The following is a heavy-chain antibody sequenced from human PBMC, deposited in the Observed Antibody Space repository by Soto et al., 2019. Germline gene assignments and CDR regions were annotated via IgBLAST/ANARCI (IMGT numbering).Heavy chain of an antibody. CDR1: GFTLSSYA. D-gene: IGHD6-19*01. CDR2: ISYDGSNK. V-gene: IGHV3-30-3*01. Sequence: GGSLRLSCVASGFTLSSYAMHWVRQAPGKGLEWVAVISYDGSNKYYADSVKGRFTISRDNSKNTLYLQMNSLRAEDTAVYYCARDQVAGNNYYCDGLDFWGQGTTVTVSS. CDR3: ARDQVAGNNYYCDGLDF. J-gene: IGHJ6*02.